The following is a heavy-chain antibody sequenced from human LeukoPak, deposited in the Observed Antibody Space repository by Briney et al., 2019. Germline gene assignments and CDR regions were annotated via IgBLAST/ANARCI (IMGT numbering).Heavy chain of an antibody. Sequence: ASVKVSCNASGYSFTSYGISWVRQAPGPGLEWMGGISANNGNTNYARKLQGRVTMTTDTSTSTAYMELRSLRSDDTAVYYCARTKDVVVPAASFDPWGQGTLVTVSS. V-gene: IGHV1-18*01. CDR2: ISANNGNT. CDR1: GYSFTSYG. J-gene: IGHJ5*02. CDR3: ARTKDVVVPAASFDP. D-gene: IGHD2-2*01.